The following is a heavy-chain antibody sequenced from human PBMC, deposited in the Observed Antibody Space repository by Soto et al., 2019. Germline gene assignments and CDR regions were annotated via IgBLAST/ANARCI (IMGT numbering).Heavy chain of an antibody. V-gene: IGHV3-23*01. CDR3: AKEEDYSSSWSSLEG. Sequence: EVQLLESGGGLVQPGGSLRLSCAASGFTFSSYAMSWVRQAPGKGLEWVSAISGRGGSTYYADSVKGRFTIARDNSRNTLYMQRNSLRAEDTAVYYCAKEEDYSSSWSSLEGWGQGTLVTVSS. D-gene: IGHD6-13*01. CDR2: ISGRGGST. J-gene: IGHJ4*02. CDR1: GFTFSSYA.